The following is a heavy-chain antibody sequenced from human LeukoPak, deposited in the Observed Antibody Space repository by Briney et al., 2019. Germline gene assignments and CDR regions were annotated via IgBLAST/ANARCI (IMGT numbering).Heavy chain of an antibody. D-gene: IGHD3-10*01. CDR2: ISAGGDNT. J-gene: IGHJ6*03. CDR3: AKDRYQLLCMDV. CDR1: GFTFSRYG. Sequence: GGSLRLSCAASGFTFSRYGMSWVRQAPGKGLELGSAISAGGDNTYYADSVKGRFTISRDNSKNTLFLEMNSLRAEDTAVYYCAKDRYQLLCMDVWGKGTTVTISS. V-gene: IGHV3-23*01.